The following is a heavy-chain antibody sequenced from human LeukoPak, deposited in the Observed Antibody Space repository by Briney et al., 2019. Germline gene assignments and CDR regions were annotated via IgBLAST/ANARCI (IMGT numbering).Heavy chain of an antibody. Sequence: ASVKVSCKASGYTFTSYDINWVRQATGQGLEWMGWMNPNSGNTGYAQKFQGRVTMTRNTSISTAYMELSSLRSEDTAVYYCARGIAAPPYYYYGMDVWGQGTTGTVSS. V-gene: IGHV1-8*01. D-gene: IGHD6-6*01. CDR1: GYTFTSYD. CDR3: ARGIAAPPYYYYGMDV. J-gene: IGHJ6*02. CDR2: MNPNSGNT.